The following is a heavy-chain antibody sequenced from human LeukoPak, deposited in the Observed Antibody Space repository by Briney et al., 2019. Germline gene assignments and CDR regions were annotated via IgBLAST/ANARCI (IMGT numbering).Heavy chain of an antibody. J-gene: IGHJ4*02. D-gene: IGHD6-13*01. CDR2: INPGDSDT. V-gene: IGHV5-51*01. CDR1: GYSFTSYW. Sequence: GESLKISCKGSGYSFTSYWIGWVRQMPGKGLEWMGIINPGDSDTRYSPSFQDHVTILADESISTAYLQWSSLEASDTAIYYCARQGSSWYSIDYWGQGTLVTVSS. CDR3: ARQGSSWYSIDY.